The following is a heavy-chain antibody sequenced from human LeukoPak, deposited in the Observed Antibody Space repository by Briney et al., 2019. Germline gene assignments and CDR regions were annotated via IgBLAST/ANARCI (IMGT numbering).Heavy chain of an antibody. D-gene: IGHD2/OR15-2a*01. V-gene: IGHV4-59*01. CDR3: ARCGNSWFDP. J-gene: IGHJ5*02. CDR2: IYYSGST. CDR1: GGSISSYY. Sequence: SETLSLTCTVSGGSISSYYWRWIRQPPGKGLEWIGYIYYSGSTNYNPSLKSRVTISVDTSKNQFSLKLSSVTAADTAVYYCARCGNSWFDPWGQGTLVTVSS.